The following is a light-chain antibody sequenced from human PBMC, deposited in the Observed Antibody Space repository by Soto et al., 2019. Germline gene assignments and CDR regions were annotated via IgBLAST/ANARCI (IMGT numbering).Light chain of an antibody. CDR3: QQYNNWPPLN. V-gene: IGKV3-15*01. CDR1: QSVSSN. Sequence: EIVMTQSPATLSVSPGERATLSCRASQSVSSNLAWYQQKPGQAPRLLIYGAYTRATGIPARFSGSGSGTEFTLTISSLQSEDFAVYYCQQYNNWPPLNFGGGTKVKIK. CDR2: GAY. J-gene: IGKJ4*01.